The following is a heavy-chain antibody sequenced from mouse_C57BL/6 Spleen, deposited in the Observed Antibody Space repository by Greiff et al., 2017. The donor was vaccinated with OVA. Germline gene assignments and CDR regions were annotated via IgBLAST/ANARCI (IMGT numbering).Heavy chain of an antibody. CDR1: GYTFTSYW. CDR3: ARSGYGSSFSFDS. V-gene: IGHV1-52*01. J-gene: IGHJ2*01. CDR2: IDPSDSET. D-gene: IGHD1-1*01. Sequence: QVQLQQSGAELVRPGSSVKLSCKASGYTFTSYWMHWVKQRPIQGLEWIGNIDPSDSETHYNQKFKDKATLTVDKSSSTAYMQLSSLTSEDSAVYYCARSGYGSSFSFDSWGAGTPLTVSS.